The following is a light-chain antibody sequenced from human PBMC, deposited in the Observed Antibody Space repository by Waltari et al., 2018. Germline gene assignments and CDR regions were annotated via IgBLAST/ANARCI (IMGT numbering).Light chain of an antibody. V-gene: IGLV2-14*01. CDR2: EVS. Sequence: QPALTQPASVSGPPRQSSTSSCPGTSSDVEGYNYVSWYQQHPGKAPKLMIYEVSNRPSGVSQRFSGSKSGNTVSLTISGLQAEDEADYYCSSYTSSSTWVFGGGTKLTVL. CDR3: SSYTSSSTWV. CDR1: SSDVEGYNY. J-gene: IGLJ3*02.